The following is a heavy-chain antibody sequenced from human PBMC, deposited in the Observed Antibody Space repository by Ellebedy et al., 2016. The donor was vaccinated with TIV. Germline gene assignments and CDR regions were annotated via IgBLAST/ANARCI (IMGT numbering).Heavy chain of an antibody. V-gene: IGHV3-23*01. J-gene: IGHJ4*02. CDR3: AKAPYSLGWYSGADY. CDR2: VSGSCEST. Sequence: PGGSLRLSCAASGVTFSDYAMSWFRQAPGKGLEWVAAVSGSCESTYFADSVKGRFTISRDNSKKTLYLQMNSLRAEDTALYYCAKAPYSLGWYSGADYWGQGTLVTVSS. CDR1: GVTFSDYA. D-gene: IGHD6-13*01.